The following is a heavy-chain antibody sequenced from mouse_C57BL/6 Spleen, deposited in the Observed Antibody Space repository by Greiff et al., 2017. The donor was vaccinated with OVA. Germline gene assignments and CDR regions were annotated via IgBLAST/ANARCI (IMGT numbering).Heavy chain of an antibody. J-gene: IGHJ2*01. CDR1: GFSLTSYG. CDR2: IWSGGST. Sequence: QVQLQQSGPGLVQPSQSLSITCTVSGFSLTSYGVHWVRQSPGKGLEWLGVIWSGGSTDYHAAFISRLSISKDNSKSQVFFKMNSLQADDTAIYYCARNSGLGGFDYWGQGTTLTVSS. V-gene: IGHV2-2*01. D-gene: IGHD2-4*01. CDR3: ARNSGLGGFDY.